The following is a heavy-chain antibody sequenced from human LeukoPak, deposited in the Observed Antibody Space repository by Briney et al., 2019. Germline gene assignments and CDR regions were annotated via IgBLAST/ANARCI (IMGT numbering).Heavy chain of an antibody. J-gene: IGHJ4*02. CDR2: INHSGST. D-gene: IGHD2-21*02. CDR1: GGSFSGYY. V-gene: IGHV4-34*01. Sequence: SETLSLTCAVYGGSFSGYYWSWIRQPPGKGLEWIGEINHSGSTYYNPSLKSRVTISVDTSKNQFSLKLSSVTAADTAVYYCARNLAYCGGDCYFLFDYWGQGTLVTVSS. CDR3: ARNLAYCGGDCYFLFDY.